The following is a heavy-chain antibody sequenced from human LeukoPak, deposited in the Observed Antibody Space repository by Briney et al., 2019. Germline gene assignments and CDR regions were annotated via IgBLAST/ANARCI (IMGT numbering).Heavy chain of an antibody. V-gene: IGHV4-34*01. Sequence: SETLSLTCAVYGGSFSGYYWSWIRQPPGKGLEWIGEINHSGSTNYNPSLKSRVTISVDTSKNQFSLKLSSVTAAGTAVYYCARGTNSSSWYAIFDYWGQGTLVTVSS. CDR3: ARGTNSSSWYAIFDY. D-gene: IGHD6-13*01. CDR1: GGSFSGYY. J-gene: IGHJ4*02. CDR2: INHSGST.